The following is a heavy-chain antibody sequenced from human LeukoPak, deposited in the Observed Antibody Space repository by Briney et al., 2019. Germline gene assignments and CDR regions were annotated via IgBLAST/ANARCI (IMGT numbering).Heavy chain of an antibody. V-gene: IGHV1-69*13. CDR2: IIPIFGTA. CDR1: GGTFSSYA. J-gene: IGHJ6*03. Sequence: SVKVSCKASGGTFSSYAISWVRQAPGQGLEWMGGIIPIFGTANYAQKFQGRVTITADESTSTAYMELSSPRSEDTAVYYCARGVAARPGYYYYYYMDVWGKGTTVTVSS. CDR3: ARGVAARPGYYYYYYMDV. D-gene: IGHD6-6*01.